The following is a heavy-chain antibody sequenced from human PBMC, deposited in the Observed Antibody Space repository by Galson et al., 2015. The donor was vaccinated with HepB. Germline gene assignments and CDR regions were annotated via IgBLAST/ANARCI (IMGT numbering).Heavy chain of an antibody. D-gene: IGHD2-15*01. J-gene: IGHJ4*02. V-gene: IGHV3-49*03. CDR1: GFTFGDYA. Sequence: SLRLSCAASGFTFGDYAMSWFRQAPGKGLEWVGFIRSKAYGGTTEYAASVKGRFTISRDDSKSIAYLQMNSLKTEDTAVYYCTRDRYCSGGSCYSPLARPKFDYWGQGTLVTVSS. CDR3: TRDRYCSGGSCYSPLARPKFDY. CDR2: IRSKAYGGTT.